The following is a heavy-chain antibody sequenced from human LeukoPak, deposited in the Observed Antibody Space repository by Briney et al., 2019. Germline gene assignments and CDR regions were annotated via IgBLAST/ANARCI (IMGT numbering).Heavy chain of an antibody. V-gene: IGHV3-30*02. D-gene: IGHD3-10*01. CDR1: GFTFSKHG. Sequence: GGSLRLSCAASGFTFSKHGMHWVRQAPGKGLEWVAFIRYGGNNKYYADSVKGRFTISRDNSKNTLYLQMNSLRAEDTAVYYCAKALRGEPHFDYWGQGTLVTVSS. J-gene: IGHJ4*02. CDR2: IRYGGNNK. CDR3: AKALRGEPHFDY.